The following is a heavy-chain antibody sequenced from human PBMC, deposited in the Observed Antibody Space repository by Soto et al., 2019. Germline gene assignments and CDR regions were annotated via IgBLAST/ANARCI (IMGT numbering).Heavy chain of an antibody. Sequence: QITLKESGPTLVKPTQTLTLTCSFTGFSLTTTDMGVGWIRQPPGKALEWLALIYWNDNEHYSPSLKSRLTITKDTSKNQVVLTMTDLDPMDTATYYCASSVLHRWQGSGYYGADSWGQGTLVNVSS. V-gene: IGHV2-5*01. CDR3: ASSVLHRWQGSGYYGADS. J-gene: IGHJ4*02. CDR2: IYWNDNE. CDR1: GFSLTTTDMG. D-gene: IGHD5-12*01.